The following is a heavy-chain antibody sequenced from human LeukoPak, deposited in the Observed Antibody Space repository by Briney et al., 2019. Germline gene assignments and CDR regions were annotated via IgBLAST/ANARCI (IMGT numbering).Heavy chain of an antibody. V-gene: IGHV3-7*01. CDR3: ARTKWRSSGYVDY. CDR1: GFTFSSYW. D-gene: IGHD2-15*01. CDR2: IKQDGSEK. Sequence: GGSLRLSCATAGFTFSSYWMSWVREAPGKELEWVANIKQDGSEKYYVDSVKGRFTISRDNAKNSLYLQMNSLRAEDTAVYYCARTKWRSSGYVDYWGQGTLVTVSS. J-gene: IGHJ4*02.